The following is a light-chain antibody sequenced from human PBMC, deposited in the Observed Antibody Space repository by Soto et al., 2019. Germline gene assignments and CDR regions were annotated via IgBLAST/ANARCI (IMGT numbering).Light chain of an antibody. V-gene: IGKV3-20*01. Sequence: ESVLTQSPGTLSLSPGERATLSCRASQSVSSSYLAWYQQKPGQAPRLLIFGASSRATGIPDRFSGSGSGTDFTLTISRVEPEDFAVYYCQQYGRSLPITFGQGTRLEN. CDR3: QQYGRSLPIT. CDR1: QSVSSSY. CDR2: GAS. J-gene: IGKJ5*01.